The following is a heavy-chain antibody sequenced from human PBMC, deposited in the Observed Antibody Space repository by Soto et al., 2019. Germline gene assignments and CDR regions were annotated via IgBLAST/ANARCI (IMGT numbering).Heavy chain of an antibody. D-gene: IGHD3-22*01. CDR2: INPNSGGT. CDR3: ARGSPSVYDSSGYYAY. Sequence: GASVKVSCKASGYTFTGYYMHWVRQAPGQGLEWMGWINPNSGGTNYAQKFQGWVTMTGDTSISTAYMELSRLRSDDTAVYYCARGSPSVYDSSGYYAYWGQGTLVTVSS. CDR1: GYTFTGYY. V-gene: IGHV1-2*04. J-gene: IGHJ4*02.